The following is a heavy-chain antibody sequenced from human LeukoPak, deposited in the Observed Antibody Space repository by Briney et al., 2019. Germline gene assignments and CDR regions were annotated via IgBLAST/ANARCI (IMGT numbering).Heavy chain of an antibody. CDR1: GYSISSGYY. J-gene: IGHJ4*02. D-gene: IGHD3-3*01. CDR3: ARVVFGVVISSFDY. Sequence: KPSETLSPTCTVSGYSISSGYYWGWIRQPPGKGLEWIGSIYHSGSTYYNPSLKSRVTISVDTSKNQFSLKLSSVTAADTAVYYCARVVFGVVISSFDYWGQGTLVTVSS. V-gene: IGHV4-38-2*02. CDR2: IYHSGST.